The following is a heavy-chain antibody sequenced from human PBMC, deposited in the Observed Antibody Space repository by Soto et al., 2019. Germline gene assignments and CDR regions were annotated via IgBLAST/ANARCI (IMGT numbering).Heavy chain of an antibody. CDR3: AKAISGYYAPSDY. Sequence: PGGSLRLSCAGSGFTVTNKDMSWIRQAPGKGLEWVSIIYGGGATYYTDSVKGRFTISRDNSKSALCLQMNSLRGDDTAIYYCAKAISGYYAPSDYWGQGTQVTVSS. D-gene: IGHD3-22*01. V-gene: IGHV3-66*01. CDR2: IYGGGAT. CDR1: GFTVTNKD. J-gene: IGHJ4*02.